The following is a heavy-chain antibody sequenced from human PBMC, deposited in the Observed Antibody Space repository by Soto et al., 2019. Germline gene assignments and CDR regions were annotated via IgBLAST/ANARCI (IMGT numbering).Heavy chain of an antibody. Sequence: GGSLRLSCAASGFTFSSYAMHWVRQAPGKGLEWVAVISYDGSNKYYAGSVKGRFTISRDNSKNTLYLQMNSLRAEDTAVYYCARVVAAAGPYYYYYGMDVWGQGTTVTVSS. CDR2: ISYDGSNK. J-gene: IGHJ6*02. V-gene: IGHV3-30-3*01. D-gene: IGHD6-13*01. CDR3: ARVVAAAGPYYYYYGMDV. CDR1: GFTFSSYA.